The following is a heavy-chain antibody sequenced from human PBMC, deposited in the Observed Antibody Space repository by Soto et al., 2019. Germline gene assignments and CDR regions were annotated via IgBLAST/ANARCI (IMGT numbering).Heavy chain of an antibody. CDR1: GFTFSSYA. CDR3: AKGGSSGWKQGYYFDY. J-gene: IGHJ4*02. Sequence: GGSLRLSCAASGFTFSSYAMSWVRQAPGKGLELVSAISGSGGSTYYADSVKGRFTISRDNSKNTLYLQMNSLRAEDTAVYYCAKGGSSGWKQGYYFDYWGQGTLVTVSS. CDR2: ISGSGGST. D-gene: IGHD6-19*01. V-gene: IGHV3-23*01.